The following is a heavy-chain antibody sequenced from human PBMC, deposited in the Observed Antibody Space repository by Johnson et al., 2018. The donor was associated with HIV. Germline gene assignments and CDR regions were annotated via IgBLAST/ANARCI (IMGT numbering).Heavy chain of an antibody. CDR2: ISGSGGST. CDR1: GFTFSSNA. J-gene: IGHJ3*02. D-gene: IGHD3-16*01. Sequence: MQLVESGGGVVQPGRSLRLSCAASGFTFSSNAMHWVRQAPGKGLERVSAISGSGGSTYSVDSVKGRFTISRDNSKNPLYLQMNSLRAEDTAVYYCTTGLMSAFDMWGQGTMVTVSS. CDR3: TTGLMSAFDM. V-gene: IGHV3-23*04.